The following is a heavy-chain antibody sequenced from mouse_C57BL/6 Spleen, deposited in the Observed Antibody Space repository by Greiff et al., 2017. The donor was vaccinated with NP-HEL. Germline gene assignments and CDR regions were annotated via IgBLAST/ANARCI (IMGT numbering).Heavy chain of an antibody. J-gene: IGHJ2*01. D-gene: IGHD2-4*01. CDR2: ISGGGGNT. CDR3: ARGLIYYDYDDYFDY. V-gene: IGHV5-9*01. Sequence: EVQVVESGGGLVKPGGSLKLSCAASGFTFSSYTMSWVRQTPEKRLEWVATISGGGGNTYYPDSVKGRFTISRDNAKNTLYLQMSSLRSEDTALYYCARGLIYYDYDDYFDYWGQGTTLTVSS. CDR1: GFTFSSYT.